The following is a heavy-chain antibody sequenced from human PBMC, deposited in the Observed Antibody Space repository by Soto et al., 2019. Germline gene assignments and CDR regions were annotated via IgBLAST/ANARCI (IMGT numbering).Heavy chain of an antibody. CDR3: AKPPPVVVVAATSSNWFDP. V-gene: IGHV3-23*01. CDR2: ISGSGGST. J-gene: IGHJ5*02. D-gene: IGHD2-15*01. Sequence: GGSLRLSCAASGFTFSSYAMSWVRQAPGKGLEWVSAISGSGGSTYYADSVKGRFTISRDNSKNTLYLQMNSLRAEDTAVYYCAKPPPVVVVAATSSNWFDPWGQGTLVTVSS. CDR1: GFTFSSYA.